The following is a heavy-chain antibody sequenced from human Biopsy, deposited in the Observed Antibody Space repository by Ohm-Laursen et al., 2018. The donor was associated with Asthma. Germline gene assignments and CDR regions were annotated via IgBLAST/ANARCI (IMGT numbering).Heavy chain of an antibody. V-gene: IGHV3-11*06. CDR3: ARVDTIFGVVIPIYYYYGMDV. CDR1: GFSFGDFF. Sequence: LRLSCAASGFSFGDFFMTWVRQAPGKGLEWVASISSSSSYIYYADSVKGRFTISRDNAKNSLYLQMNSLRAEDTAVYYCARVDTIFGVVIPIYYYYGMDVWGQGTTVTVSS. D-gene: IGHD3-3*01. J-gene: IGHJ6*02. CDR2: ISSSSSYI.